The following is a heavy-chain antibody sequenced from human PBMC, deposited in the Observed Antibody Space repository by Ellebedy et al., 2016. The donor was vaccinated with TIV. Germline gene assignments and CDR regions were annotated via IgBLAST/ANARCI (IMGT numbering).Heavy chain of an antibody. CDR1: GSTPIDDG. CDR3: ARDTLGYSASGLGN. D-gene: IGHD3-10*01. CDR2: IGRHSSTI. Sequence: GGSLRLSCVVSGSTPIDDGMHWVRQSPGKGPEWVAGIGRHSSTIGYADSVKGRFTISRDDAKNSVYLQMNSLRPEDTALYYCARDTLGYSASGLGNWGQGTQVTVSS. V-gene: IGHV3-9*02. J-gene: IGHJ4*02.